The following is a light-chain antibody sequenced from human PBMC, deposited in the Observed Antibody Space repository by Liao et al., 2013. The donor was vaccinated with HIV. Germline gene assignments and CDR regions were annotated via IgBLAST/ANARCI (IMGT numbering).Light chain of an antibody. V-gene: IGLV3-1*01. CDR1: KLGDKF. J-gene: IGLJ1*01. CDR3: QAWDSGTSV. CDR2: QDN. Sequence: SYELTQPPSVSVSPGQTASISCSGHKLGDKFACWFQQKPGQSPVLVIYQDNKRPSGIPERFSGSNSGNTATLTISGTQAMDEADYYCQAWDSGTSVFGAGTKVTVL.